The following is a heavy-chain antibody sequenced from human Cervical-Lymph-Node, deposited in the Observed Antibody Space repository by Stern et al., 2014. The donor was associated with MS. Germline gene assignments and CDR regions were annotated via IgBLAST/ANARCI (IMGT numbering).Heavy chain of an antibody. CDR1: GFSFSRYA. V-gene: IGHV3-33*01. D-gene: IGHD6-13*01. CDR2: VWYDGSSP. J-gene: IGHJ4*02. CDR3: ASAYSSSHYYFDY. Sequence: QEQLVESGGGVVQPGRSLRLSCAASGFSFSRYAMHWVRQAPGKGLEWVSLVWYDGSSPYYADSVTGRFTISSGNFKNTLYLQMISRRAEDTTVYYCASAYSSSHYYFDYWGQGTLVTVSS.